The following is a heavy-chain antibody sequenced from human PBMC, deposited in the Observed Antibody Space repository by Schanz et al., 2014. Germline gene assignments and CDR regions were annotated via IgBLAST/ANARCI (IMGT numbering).Heavy chain of an antibody. D-gene: IGHD3-9*01. CDR3: AKRNHDMQSLPLDY. CDR1: TSLFSRSV. CDR2: ISHDGNNK. V-gene: IGHV3-30-3*02. Sequence: QVDLVESGGGVVQPGRSLTLSCAVSTSLFSRSVIHWVRQAPGKGLEWVALISHDGNNKHYVDSVKGRFTISRDNSKNTLYLQMNSLSAEDTAVYYCAKRNHDMQSLPLDYWGQGTLVTVSS. J-gene: IGHJ4*02.